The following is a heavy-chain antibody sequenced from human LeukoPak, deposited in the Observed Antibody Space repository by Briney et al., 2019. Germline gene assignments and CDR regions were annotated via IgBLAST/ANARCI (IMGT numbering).Heavy chain of an antibody. CDR1: GYSVTTAYY. J-gene: IGHJ6*03. CDR3: ARAPGGRRAYYMDV. D-gene: IGHD3-16*01. V-gene: IGHV4-38-2*02. CDR2: FFVRGST. Sequence: SETLSLTCSVSGYSVTTAYYWGWIRQPPGKGLEWIGSFFVRGSTYYNPSLKSRVTISLDASKNQFSLKLSSVTAADTAVYFCARAPGGRRAYYMDVWGKGTTVTISS.